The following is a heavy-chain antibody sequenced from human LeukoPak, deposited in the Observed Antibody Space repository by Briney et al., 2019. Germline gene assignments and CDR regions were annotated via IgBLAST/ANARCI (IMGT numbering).Heavy chain of an antibody. V-gene: IGHV1-8*01. J-gene: IGHJ4*02. D-gene: IGHD7-27*01. CDR2: MSPNSGNT. Sequence: ASVKVSCKASKYTFTNYDINWVRQATGRGLEWMGWMSPNSGNTGYAQKFQGRVTMTRDTSISTAYMELSSLRSDDTAAYYCVGGAPNWGFDFWGQGTLVTVSS. CDR1: KYTFTNYD. CDR3: VGGAPNWGFDF.